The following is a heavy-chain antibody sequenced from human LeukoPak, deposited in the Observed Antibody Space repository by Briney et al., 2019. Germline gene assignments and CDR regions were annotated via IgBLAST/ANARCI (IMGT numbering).Heavy chain of an antibody. CDR3: ARALLTIFGVVPKYYYYGMDV. Sequence: SSVKVSCKASGGTFISYAISWVRQAPGQGLEWMGRIIPIFGIANYAQKFQGRVTITADKSTSTAYMELSSLRSEDTAVYYCARALLTIFGVVPKYYYYGMDVWGQGTTVTVSS. V-gene: IGHV1-69*04. CDR2: IIPIFGIA. J-gene: IGHJ6*02. D-gene: IGHD3-3*01. CDR1: GGTFISYA.